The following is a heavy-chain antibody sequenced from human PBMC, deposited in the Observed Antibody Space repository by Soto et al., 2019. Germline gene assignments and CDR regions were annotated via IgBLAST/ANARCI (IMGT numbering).Heavy chain of an antibody. CDR3: ARDGADYDILTGYYDYYYHGMDV. CDR2: ISTSSSAI. D-gene: IGHD3-9*01. V-gene: IGHV3-21*06. J-gene: IGHJ6*02. Sequence: GGSLRRSCVASGFAFRSHGMNWVRQAPGKGLEWVSSISTSSSAIYYTDSVKGRFTISRDNARNSLYLQMKSLRAEDTAVYFCARDGADYDILTGYYDYYYHGMDVWGQGTTVTVSS. CDR1: GFAFRSHG.